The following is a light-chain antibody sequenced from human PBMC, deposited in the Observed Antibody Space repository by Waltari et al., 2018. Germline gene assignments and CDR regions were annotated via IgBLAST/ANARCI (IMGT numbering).Light chain of an antibody. CDR3: LSYTTRISFV. CDR1: SNDIGNSNH. J-gene: IGLJ2*01. CDR2: EVT. V-gene: IGLV2-23*02. Sequence: QPALTQPASVSGSPGQSITISCTGSSNDIGNSNHVCWYQQHPGKAPGPIISEVTERPPGVSDRFSGSKSGDTASLTISGLEAEDEADYYCLSYTTRISFVFGGGTKLSVL.